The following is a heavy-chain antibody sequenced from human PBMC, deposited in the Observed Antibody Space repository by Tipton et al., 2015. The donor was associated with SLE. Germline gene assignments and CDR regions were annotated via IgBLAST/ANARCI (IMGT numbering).Heavy chain of an antibody. V-gene: IGHV4-61*02. CDR2: IYTSGLS. Sequence: LRLSCTVSGGSICSSSFYWGWIRQPPGKGLEWIGRIYTSGLSNYNPSLKSRVTISVDPSNNQFSLNLSSVTAADTAVYYCASHTYYDILTGSDTNYYYMDVWGKGTTVTVSS. D-gene: IGHD3-9*01. CDR1: GGSICSSSFY. CDR3: ASHTYYDILTGSDTNYYYMDV. J-gene: IGHJ6*03.